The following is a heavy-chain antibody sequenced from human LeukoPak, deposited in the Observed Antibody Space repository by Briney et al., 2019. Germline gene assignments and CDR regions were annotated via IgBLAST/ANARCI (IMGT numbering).Heavy chain of an antibody. CDR3: ETEGGAASDGYFLHH. V-gene: IGHV4-59*01. J-gene: IGHJ5*02. Sequence: SETLSLTCTVSGVSITSYYWSWIRQRPGKGLEWIGYVSYIGSTKHNPSLKSRVTISLDTSKNQFSMTLTSVTTADTAFYYCETEGGAASDGYFLHHWGQGSLVTVSS. D-gene: IGHD6-13*01. CDR1: GVSITSYY. CDR2: VSYIGST.